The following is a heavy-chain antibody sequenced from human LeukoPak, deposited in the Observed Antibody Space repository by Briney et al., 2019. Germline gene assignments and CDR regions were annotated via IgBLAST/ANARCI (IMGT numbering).Heavy chain of an antibody. CDR3: ARGGGDYYYYMDV. CDR1: GYTFTGYY. V-gene: IGHV1-2*02. Sequence: GASVKVSCKASGYTFTGYYMHWVRQAPGQGLEWMGWINPNSGGTNYAQKFQGRVAMTRDTSISIAYMELSRLRSDDTAVYYCARGGGDYYYYMDVWGKGTTVTVSS. CDR2: INPNSGGT. J-gene: IGHJ6*03.